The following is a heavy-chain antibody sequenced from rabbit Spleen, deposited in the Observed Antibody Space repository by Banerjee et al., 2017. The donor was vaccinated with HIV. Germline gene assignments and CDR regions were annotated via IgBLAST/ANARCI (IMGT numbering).Heavy chain of an antibody. CDR3: ARGLGYGVGGHAISRLDL. Sequence: QSLEESGGDLVKPGTSLTLTCTASGFSFSNIYWISWVRQAPGKGLEWIACIYVGSSGSTDYATWAKGRFTISKTSSTTVTLQMTSLTAADTATYFCARGLGYGVGGHAISRLDLWGPGTLVTVS. CDR1: GFSFSNIYW. J-gene: IGHJ3*01. V-gene: IGHV1S40*01. CDR2: IYVGSSGST. D-gene: IGHD6-1*01.